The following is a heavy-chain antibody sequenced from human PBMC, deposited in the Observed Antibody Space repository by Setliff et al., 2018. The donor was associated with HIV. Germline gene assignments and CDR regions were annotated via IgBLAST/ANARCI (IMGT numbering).Heavy chain of an antibody. CDR1: GGSISSYY. Sequence: KPSETLSLTCTVSGGSISSYYWSWIRQPPGKGLEWIGYIYTSGSTNYNPSLKGRVTISVDTSKNQFSLKLSSVTAADTAVYYCARGLSFYDPGGFDYWGQGTLVTVSS. D-gene: IGHD3-22*01. CDR2: IYTSGST. V-gene: IGHV4-4*09. J-gene: IGHJ4*02. CDR3: ARGLSFYDPGGFDY.